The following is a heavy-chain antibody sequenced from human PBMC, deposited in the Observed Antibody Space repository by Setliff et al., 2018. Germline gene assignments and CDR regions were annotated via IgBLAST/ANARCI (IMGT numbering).Heavy chain of an antibody. CDR3: LRLARYCTKIACQATSGDEV. J-gene: IGHJ4*02. CDR1: GYTLSNSI. Sequence: ASVKVSCKASGYTLSNSILSWVRQAPGQGLEWMGWIGAYNGKTYFAQKFQDRITLTTDTSTNTGYLELRGLRSDDTAVYYCLRLARYCTKIACQATSGDEVWGLGT. CDR2: IGAYNGKT. V-gene: IGHV1-18*01. D-gene: IGHD2-8*01.